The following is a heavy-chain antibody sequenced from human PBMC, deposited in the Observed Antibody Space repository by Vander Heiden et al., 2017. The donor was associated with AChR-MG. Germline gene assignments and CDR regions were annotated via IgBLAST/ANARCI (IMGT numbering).Heavy chain of an antibody. CDR3: AKNEGNWVGAFDI. V-gene: IGHV3-23*01. Sequence: EVQLLESGGGLVQPGGSLILSCAASGSNFSRYAMSWVRQAPGKGLEWVSAISGGGDNTYYPDAVKGRFTIARDNAKNILYLQMNRLRDEDTAVYYSAKNEGNWVGAFDIWGQGTTVTVSS. CDR1: GSNFSRYA. CDR2: ISGGGDNT. D-gene: IGHD7-27*01. J-gene: IGHJ3*02.